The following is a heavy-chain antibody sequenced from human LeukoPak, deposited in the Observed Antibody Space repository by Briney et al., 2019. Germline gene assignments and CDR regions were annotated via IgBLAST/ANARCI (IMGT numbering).Heavy chain of an antibody. CDR1: GGSISTFY. V-gene: IGHV4-59*08. J-gene: IGHJ3*02. Sequence: SETLSLTCTISGGSISTFYWSWLRQPPGKGLEWIAYIFHTGNSNYNPSLKGRVTISVDTSKNQFSLKVNSVTAADTAMYYCARHPFSDGFDIWGQGTMVTVSS. CDR3: ARHPFSDGFDI. CDR2: IFHTGNS.